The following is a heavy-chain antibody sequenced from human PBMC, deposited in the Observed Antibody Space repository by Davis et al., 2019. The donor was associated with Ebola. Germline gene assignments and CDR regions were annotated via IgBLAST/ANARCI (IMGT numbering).Heavy chain of an antibody. CDR2: INPNSGGT. Sequence: ASVKVSCKASGYTFTGYYMHWVRQAPGQGLEWMGWINPNSGGTNYAQKFQGRVTMTRDTSISTAYMELSSLRSEDTAVYYCARDPNVSKTRRRFDPWGQGTLVTVSS. CDR1: GYTFTGYY. V-gene: IGHV1-2*02. J-gene: IGHJ5*02. CDR3: ARDPNVSKTRRRFDP.